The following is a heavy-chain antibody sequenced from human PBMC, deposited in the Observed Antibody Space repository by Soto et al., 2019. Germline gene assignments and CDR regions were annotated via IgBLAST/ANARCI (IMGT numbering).Heavy chain of an antibody. Sequence: ESLKISFKGPGYSFTSYWIGWVGQIPGKGLEWMGIIYPGDSDTRYSPSFQGQVTISADKSISTAYLRWSSLKASDTAMYYCARAGEYSSGWWSDAFDIWGQGTMVTVSS. V-gene: IGHV5-51*01. D-gene: IGHD6-19*01. CDR3: ARAGEYSSGWWSDAFDI. CDR1: GYSFTSYW. CDR2: IYPGDSDT. J-gene: IGHJ3*02.